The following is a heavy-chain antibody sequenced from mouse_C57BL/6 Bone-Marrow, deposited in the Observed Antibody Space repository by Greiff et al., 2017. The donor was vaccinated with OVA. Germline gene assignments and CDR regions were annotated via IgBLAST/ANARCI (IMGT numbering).Heavy chain of an antibody. CDR1: GFSLTSYG. CDR3: ARRGDYYGSSYGEAWFAY. CDR2: IWSGGST. V-gene: IGHV2-2*01. Sequence: VQLQQSGPGLVPPSQSLSITCTVSGFSLTSYGVHWVRQSPGKGLEWLGVIWSGGSTDYNAAFISRLSISKDNSKRQVFFKLNRRQSDDTAIYYCARRGDYYGSSYGEAWFAYWGQGTLVTVSA. J-gene: IGHJ3*01. D-gene: IGHD1-1*01.